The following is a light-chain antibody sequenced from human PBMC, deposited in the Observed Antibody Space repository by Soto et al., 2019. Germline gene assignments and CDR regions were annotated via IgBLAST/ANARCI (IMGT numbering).Light chain of an antibody. CDR1: SSDVGGYNY. Sequence: QSALTQPASVSGSPGQSITISCTGTSSDVGGYNYVSWYQQHPGKAPKLMIYEVSNRPSGVSNRFSGSKSDNTASLTISGLQAEDEADYYCSSYTSSSTLVFGVGTQLTVL. CDR2: EVS. V-gene: IGLV2-14*01. CDR3: SSYTSSSTLV. J-gene: IGLJ3*02.